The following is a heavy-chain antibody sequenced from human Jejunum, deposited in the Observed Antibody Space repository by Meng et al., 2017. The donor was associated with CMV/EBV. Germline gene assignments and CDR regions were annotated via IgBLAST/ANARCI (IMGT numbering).Heavy chain of an antibody. J-gene: IGHJ4*02. CDR3: GGGGGHRSAWVDY. CDR1: GHSITRGGYY. V-gene: IGHV4-31*02. CDR2: TYYGGNT. D-gene: IGHD3-10*01. Sequence: SGHSITRGGYYWSWIRQHPERGLEWIGFTYYGGNTYYIPSPESRVTVSLDTSKNQFSLKLTSVTAADTAVYYCGGGGGHRSAWVDYWGQGTLVTVSS.